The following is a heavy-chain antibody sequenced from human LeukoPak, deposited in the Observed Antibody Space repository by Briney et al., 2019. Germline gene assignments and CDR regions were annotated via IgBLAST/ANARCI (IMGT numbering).Heavy chain of an antibody. V-gene: IGHV4-30-4*08. J-gene: IGHJ5*02. D-gene: IGHD2-2*02. CDR3: ARSSPGAFYPYCSSTSCYSWFDP. CDR2: IYYSGST. Sequence: SQTLSLTCTVSGGSISSGDYYWSWIRQPPGKGLEWIGYIYYSGSTYYNPSLKSRVTISVDTSKNQFSLKLSSVTAADTAVYYCARSSPGAFYPYCSSTSCYSWFDPWGQGTLVTVSS. CDR1: GGSISSGDYY.